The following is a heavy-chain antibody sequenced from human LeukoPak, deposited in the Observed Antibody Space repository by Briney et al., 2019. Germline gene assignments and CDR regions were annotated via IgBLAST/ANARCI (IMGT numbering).Heavy chain of an antibody. J-gene: IGHJ4*02. CDR2: INWNGGST. D-gene: IGHD3-22*01. V-gene: IGHV3-20*04. CDR1: GFTVSSNY. Sequence: GGSLRLSCAASGFTVSSNYMNWVRHAPGKGLEWVSGINWNGGSTGYADSVKGRFTISRDNAKNSLYLQMNSLRAEDTALYYCARDLPQIEYWGQGTLVTVSS. CDR3: ARDLPQIEY.